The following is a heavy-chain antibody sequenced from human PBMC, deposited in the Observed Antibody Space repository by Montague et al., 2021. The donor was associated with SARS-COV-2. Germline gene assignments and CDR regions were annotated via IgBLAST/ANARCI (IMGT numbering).Heavy chain of an antibody. Sequence: SLRLSCAASGFTFSSYSMNWVRQAPGKGLEWVSSISSSSSYIHYADSVKGRFTISRDNAKNSLYLQMNSLRAEDTAVYYCARGKSTWNSDDAFDIWGQGTTLTVSS. D-gene: IGHD1-7*01. CDR2: ISSSSSYI. V-gene: IGHV3-21*01. CDR3: ARGKSTWNSDDAFDI. CDR1: GFTFSSYS. J-gene: IGHJ3*02.